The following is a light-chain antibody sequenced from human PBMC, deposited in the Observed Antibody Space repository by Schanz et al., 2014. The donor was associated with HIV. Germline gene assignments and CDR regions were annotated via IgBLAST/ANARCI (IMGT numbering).Light chain of an antibody. Sequence: DIQMTQSPSTVSASVGDRVTITCRASQTIGRFLAWYQQKPGRAPKLLIYQASTLQTGVPSRFSGSGSGTSFTLTITSLQPDDFATYYGQQYAVSSWTFGLGTRV. CDR1: QTIGRF. CDR2: QAS. CDR3: QQYAVSSWT. V-gene: IGKV1-5*03. J-gene: IGKJ1*01.